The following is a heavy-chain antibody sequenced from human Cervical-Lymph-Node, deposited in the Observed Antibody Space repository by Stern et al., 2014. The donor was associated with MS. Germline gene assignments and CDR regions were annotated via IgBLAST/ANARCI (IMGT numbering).Heavy chain of an antibody. Sequence: VQLVESGGGLVQPGGSLRLSCEASGLTFNKYWMNWVRQVPGKGLESVARIHKDGGNITYAVSVMGRFTISRDNAKRTVYLQMNSLRDEDTAVYFCATLGFRHWGQGTPVVVSS. CDR1: GLTFNKYW. J-gene: IGHJ1*01. V-gene: IGHV3-74*01. D-gene: IGHD3-10*01. CDR2: IHKDGGNI. CDR3: ATLGFRH.